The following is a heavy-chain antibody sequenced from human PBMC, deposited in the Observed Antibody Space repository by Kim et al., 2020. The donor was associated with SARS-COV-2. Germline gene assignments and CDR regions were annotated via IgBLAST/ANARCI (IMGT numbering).Heavy chain of an antibody. Sequence: ASVKVSCKASGYTFTSYGISWVRQAPGQGLEWMGWISAYNGNTNYAQKLQGRVTMTTDTSTSTAYMELRSLRSDDTAVYYCARDLGNYDSSGDFDYWGQGTLVTVSS. CDR2: ISAYNGNT. CDR3: ARDLGNYDSSGDFDY. V-gene: IGHV1-18*04. CDR1: GYTFTSYG. J-gene: IGHJ4*02. D-gene: IGHD3-22*01.